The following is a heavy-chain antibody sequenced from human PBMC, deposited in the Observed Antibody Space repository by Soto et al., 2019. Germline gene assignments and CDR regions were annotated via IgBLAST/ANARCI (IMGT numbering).Heavy chain of an antibody. CDR1: GFTFTNAW. D-gene: IGHD5-18*01. Sequence: EVQLVESGGGLLRPGGSLRLSCTTSGFTFTNAWLTWVRQAPGKGLEWVGHIKTTTEGGTTDYAAPVKGRFTISRDDSQNTLYLQMNSLNSEDTAVYYCTTEIHGYRYFDYCGQGTLVTVSS. J-gene: IGHJ4*02. CDR3: TTEIHGYRYFDY. CDR2: IKTTTEGGTT. V-gene: IGHV3-15*05.